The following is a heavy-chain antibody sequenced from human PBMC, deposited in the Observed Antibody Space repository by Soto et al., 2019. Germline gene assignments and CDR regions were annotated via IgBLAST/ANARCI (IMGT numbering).Heavy chain of an antibody. J-gene: IGHJ4*02. D-gene: IGHD3-22*01. Sequence: PSVKVSCKASGYTFTGYYMHWVRQAPGQGLEWMGWINPNSGGTNYAQKFQGWVTMTRDTSISTAYMELSRLRSDDTAVYYCARDGYYYDSSGSARFDYWGQRTLVTVTS. CDR1: GYTFTGYY. CDR3: ARDGYYYDSSGSARFDY. V-gene: IGHV1-2*04. CDR2: INPNSGGT.